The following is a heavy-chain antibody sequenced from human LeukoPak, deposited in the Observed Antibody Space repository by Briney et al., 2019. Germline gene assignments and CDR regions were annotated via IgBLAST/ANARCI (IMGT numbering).Heavy chain of an antibody. CDR3: ARGYRTNGVCLGWFDP. V-gene: IGHV4-34*01. Sequence: SETLSLTCAVYGGSFSGYYWSWIRQPPGKGLEWIGEINHSGSTNYNPSLKSRVTISVDTSKNQFSLKLSSVTAADTAVYYCARGYRTNGVCLGWFDPWGQGTLVTVSS. CDR2: INHSGST. CDR1: GGSFSGYY. J-gene: IGHJ5*02. D-gene: IGHD2-8*01.